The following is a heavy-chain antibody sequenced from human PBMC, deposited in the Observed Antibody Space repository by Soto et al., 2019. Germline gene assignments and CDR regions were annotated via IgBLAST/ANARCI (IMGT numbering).Heavy chain of an antibody. V-gene: IGHV4-34*01. CDR2: INHSGST. Sequence: ETLSLTGAVYGGSFSGYYWSWIRQPPGKGLEWIGEINHSGSTNYNPSLKSRVTISVDTSKNQLSLKLSSVTAADTAVYYCERGHAEVVLLWFGPLKQNWFDPWGQGTLVTVTS. J-gene: IGHJ5*02. CDR3: ERGHAEVVLLWFGPLKQNWFDP. D-gene: IGHD3-10*01. CDR1: GGSFSGYY.